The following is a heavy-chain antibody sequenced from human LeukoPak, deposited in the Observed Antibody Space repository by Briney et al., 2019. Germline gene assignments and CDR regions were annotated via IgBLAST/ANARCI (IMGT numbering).Heavy chain of an antibody. D-gene: IGHD2-15*01. CDR1: GGSISSYH. Sequence: SETLSLTCTVSGGSISSYHWSWIRQPPGKGLEWIGYIYYSGSTNYNPSLKSRVTISVDTSKNQFSLKLSSVTAADTAVYYCARRPSGYCSGGSCYDYPFDYWGQGTLVTVSS. CDR2: IYYSGST. J-gene: IGHJ4*02. CDR3: ARRPSGYCSGGSCYDYPFDY. V-gene: IGHV4-59*08.